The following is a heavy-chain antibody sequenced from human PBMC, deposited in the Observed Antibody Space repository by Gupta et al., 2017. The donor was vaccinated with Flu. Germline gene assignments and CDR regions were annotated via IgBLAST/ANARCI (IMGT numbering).Heavy chain of an antibody. J-gene: IGHJ3*01. V-gene: IGHV3-9*01. CDR1: GFGFDDSA. Sequence: EVQLVESGGGLVQPGRYLRRSCAASGFGFDDSAMNWVRQVPGKGQEWVSGITWNSEKIAYADSVKGRFTNSRDNAKKSLYLQMNSLRAEDSALYYCTKPHFLFNHYDSSGYYLGLALDVWGRGTMVIVSS. CDR3: TKPHFLFNHYDSSGYYLGLALDV. CDR2: ITWNSEKI. D-gene: IGHD3-22*01.